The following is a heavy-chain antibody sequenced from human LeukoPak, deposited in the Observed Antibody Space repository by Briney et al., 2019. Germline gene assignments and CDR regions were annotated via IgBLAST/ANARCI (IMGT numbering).Heavy chain of an antibody. V-gene: IGHV1-8*01. CDR1: GYTFTSYD. Sequence: ASVKVSCKASGYTFTSYDINWVRQATGQGLEWMGWMNPNSGNTGYAQKFQGRVTMTRNTSISTAYMELSSLRSEDTAVYYCARGGSSSWRDYYYYYMDVWGKGTTVTVSS. J-gene: IGHJ6*03. CDR3: ARGGSSSWRDYYYYYMDV. D-gene: IGHD6-13*01. CDR2: MNPNSGNT.